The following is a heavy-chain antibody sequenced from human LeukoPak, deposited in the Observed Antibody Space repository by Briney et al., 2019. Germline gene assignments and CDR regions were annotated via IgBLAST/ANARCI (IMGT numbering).Heavy chain of an antibody. V-gene: IGHV4-61*01. J-gene: IGHJ4*02. CDR1: GGSVSSGSYY. D-gene: IGHD5-18*01. Sequence: SETLSLTCTVSGGSVSSGSYYWSWIRQPPGKGLEWIGYIYYSGSTYYNPSLKSRVTISVDRSKNQFSLKLSSVTAADTAVYYCARVGTAMAIDYWGQGTLVTVSS. CDR3: ARVGTAMAIDY. CDR2: IYYSGST.